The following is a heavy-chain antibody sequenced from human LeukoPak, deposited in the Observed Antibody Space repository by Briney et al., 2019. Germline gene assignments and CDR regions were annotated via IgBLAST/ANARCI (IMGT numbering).Heavy chain of an antibody. J-gene: IGHJ3*02. CDR2: ISGSGGNT. Sequence: GGSLRLSCAASGFTSSSYAMSWVRQAPGKGLEWVSAISGSGGNTYYADSVKGRFTVSRDNSKNTLYLQMNSLRAEDSAAYYCAKLRSGTTGNVEIWGQGTMVTVSS. CDR1: GFTSSSYA. CDR3: AKLRSGTTGNVEI. V-gene: IGHV3-23*01. D-gene: IGHD1-26*01.